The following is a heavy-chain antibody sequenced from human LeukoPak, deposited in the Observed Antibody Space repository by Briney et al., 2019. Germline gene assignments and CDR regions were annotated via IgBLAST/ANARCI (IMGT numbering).Heavy chain of an antibody. CDR1: GGSMNSYY. D-gene: IGHD6-19*01. CDR3: ARHNLGSGWHYDN. CDR2: VHDSGDT. Sequence: SETLSLTCTVSGGSMNSYYWSWIRQPPGRGLDGIGHVHDSGDTKYNASLKSRVTISVDRSKTQFSLKLTSVTAADTAVYYCARHNLGSGWHYDNWGQGTLVTVSS. V-gene: IGHV4-59*08. J-gene: IGHJ4*02.